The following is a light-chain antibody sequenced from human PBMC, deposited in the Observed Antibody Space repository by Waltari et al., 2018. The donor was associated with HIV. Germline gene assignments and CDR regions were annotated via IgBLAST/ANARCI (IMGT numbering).Light chain of an antibody. J-gene: IGKJ3*01. CDR2: TAT. V-gene: IGKV1-39*01. CDR3: QQSYTSPT. Sequence: DIQMTQSPSSLSASIGDSVTIACRASQNINTYLNWYQQKPGKAPRALISTATTLHSGVPSRFSGSGSGTDFTLTITDLQPEDFATYFCQQSYTSPTFGPGTTVDLK. CDR1: QNINTY.